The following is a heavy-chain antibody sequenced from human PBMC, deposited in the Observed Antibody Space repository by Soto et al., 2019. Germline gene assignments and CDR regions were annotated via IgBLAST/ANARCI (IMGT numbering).Heavy chain of an antibody. J-gene: IGHJ4*02. Sequence: SETLSLTCNVSGGPIKTGDYYWNWVRQPPGKGLEWIGYVFYSGATNYSPSLKSRAAISMDTSKNQFSLSLTSVTAADTAVYYCARAGFSYGHLLFWGQGIRVTVSS. CDR3: ARAGFSYGHLLF. CDR2: VFYSGAT. V-gene: IGHV4-30-4*01. D-gene: IGHD3-10*01. CDR1: GGPIKTGDYY.